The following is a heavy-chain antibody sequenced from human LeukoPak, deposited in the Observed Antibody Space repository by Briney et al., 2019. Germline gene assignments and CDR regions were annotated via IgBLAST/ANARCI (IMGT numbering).Heavy chain of an antibody. Sequence: SGGSLRLSCAASGFIFSRHAMSWLRQAPGKGLEWVSTTGLESVHTLCADSVQGRFTVSRDNSRNTLDLQMDNLRVDDTAVYYCAKGDDIGRHPTSAYYFDIWGQGTLVTVSS. D-gene: IGHD1-26*01. V-gene: IGHV3-23*01. CDR3: AKGDDIGRHPTSAYYFDI. CDR1: GFIFSRHA. CDR2: TGLESVHT. J-gene: IGHJ4*02.